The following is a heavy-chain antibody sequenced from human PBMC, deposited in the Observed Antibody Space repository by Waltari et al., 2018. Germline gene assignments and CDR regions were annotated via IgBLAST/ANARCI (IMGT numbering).Heavy chain of an antibody. CDR2: ISWNSGGI. Sequence: EVQLVESGGGLAQPGRSLRLSCVASGFTFDDYAMHWVRQRPGKGLGWVSGISWNSGGIGYADSTRGRFTISRDNAKKSLYLQMQSLRPDDTARYYCVKGVWGFGELYDQHWGQGTLVTVSS. J-gene: IGHJ1*01. D-gene: IGHD3-10*01. CDR1: GFTFDDYA. V-gene: IGHV3-9*01. CDR3: VKGVWGFGELYDQH.